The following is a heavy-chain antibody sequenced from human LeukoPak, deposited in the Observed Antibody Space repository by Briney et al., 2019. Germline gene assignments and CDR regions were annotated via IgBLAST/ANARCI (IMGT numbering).Heavy chain of an antibody. CDR2: IRYDGSNK. CDR3: AKDQSTGFSTVVLQWPPLD. CDR1: GFTFSSYG. D-gene: IGHD3-3*01. J-gene: IGHJ4*02. Sequence: PGGSLRLSCAASGFTFSSYGMPWVRQAPGKGLEWLAFIRYDGSNKYYADSVKGRFTISRDNSKNTLYLQMNSLRGEDTAVYYCAKDQSTGFSTVVLQWPPLDWGQGTLVTVSS. V-gene: IGHV3-30*02.